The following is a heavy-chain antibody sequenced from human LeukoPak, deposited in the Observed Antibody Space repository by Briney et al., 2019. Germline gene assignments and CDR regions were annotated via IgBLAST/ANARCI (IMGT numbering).Heavy chain of an antibody. J-gene: IGHJ5*02. V-gene: IGHV4-59*01. CDR3: ARGNTMVRGAFWFDP. D-gene: IGHD3-10*01. CDR2: IYYTGST. Sequence: SETLSLTCTVSGGSFSSYYWSWIRQPPGKGLEWIGYIYYTGSTNYNPSLKSRVTISVDTPKNQFYLKLTSVTAAETAVYYCARGNTMVRGAFWFDPWGQGTLVTVSS. CDR1: GGSFSSYY.